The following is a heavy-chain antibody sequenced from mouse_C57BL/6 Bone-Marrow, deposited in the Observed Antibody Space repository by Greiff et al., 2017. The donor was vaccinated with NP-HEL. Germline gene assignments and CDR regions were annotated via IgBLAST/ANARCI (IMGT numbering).Heavy chain of an antibody. CDR3: ARGGRYWYFDV. CDR2: IYPRSGNT. V-gene: IGHV1-81*01. J-gene: IGHJ1*03. Sequence: QVQLQQSGAELARPGASVKLSCKASGYTFTSYGISWVKQRTGQGLEWIGEIYPRSGNTYYNEKFKGKATLTADKSSSTAYMELSSLTSEDSAVYFCARGGRYWYFDVWGTGTTVTVSA. D-gene: IGHD3-3*01. CDR1: GYTFTSYG.